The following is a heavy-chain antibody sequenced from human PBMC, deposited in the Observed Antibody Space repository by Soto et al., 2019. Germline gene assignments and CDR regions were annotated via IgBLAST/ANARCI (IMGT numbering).Heavy chain of an antibody. CDR1: GFTFGDYA. Sequence: EVQLVESGGGLVQPGRSLRLSCTASGFTFGDYAMSWFRQAPGKGLEWVGFIRSKAYGGTTEYAASVKGRFTISRDDSKSIAYLQMNSLKTEDTAVYYCTRADSSSWRYWYFDLWGRGTLVTVSS. D-gene: IGHD6-13*01. J-gene: IGHJ2*01. CDR2: IRSKAYGGTT. CDR3: TRADSSSWRYWYFDL. V-gene: IGHV3-49*03.